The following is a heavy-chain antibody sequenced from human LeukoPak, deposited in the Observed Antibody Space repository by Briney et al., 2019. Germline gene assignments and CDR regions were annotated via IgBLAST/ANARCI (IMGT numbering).Heavy chain of an antibody. V-gene: IGHV3-23*01. J-gene: IGHJ4*02. D-gene: IGHD1-26*01. CDR1: GFAISTEW. CDR3: AKENHGIVGATTLIDY. Sequence: GGSLRLSCAASGFAISTEWMSWVRQAPGKGLEWVSVISASGGNTYYADSVKGRFTISRDNSKNTLYLQMNSLRAEDTAVYYCAKENHGIVGATTLIDYWGQGTLVTVSS. CDR2: ISASGGNT.